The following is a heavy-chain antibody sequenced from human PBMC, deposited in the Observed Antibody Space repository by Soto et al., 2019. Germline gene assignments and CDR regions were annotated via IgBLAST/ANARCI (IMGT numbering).Heavy chain of an antibody. CDR1: GYTFTSYA. D-gene: IGHD6-6*01. V-gene: IGHV1-3*01. J-gene: IGHJ5*02. CDR3: ARDGSRSSSPWFDP. CDR2: INAGNGNT. Sequence: GASVKVSCKASGYTFTSYAIDWVRQAPGQRLEWMGWINAGNGNTKYSQKFQGRVTTTRDTSASTAYMELSSLRSEDTAVYYCARDGSRSSSPWFDPWGQGTLVTVSS.